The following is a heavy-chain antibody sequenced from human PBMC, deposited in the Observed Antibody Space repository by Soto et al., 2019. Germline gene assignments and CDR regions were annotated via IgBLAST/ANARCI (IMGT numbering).Heavy chain of an antibody. CDR1: GYTFTSYA. J-gene: IGHJ3*02. CDR3: ARDVRISDAFDI. V-gene: IGHV1-3*01. CDR2: INAGNGNT. Sequence: ASVKVSCKASGYTFTSYAMHWVRQAPGQRLEWMGWINAGNGNTKYSQKLQGRVTITRDTSASTAYMELSSLKSEDTAVYYCARDVRISDAFDIWGQGTMVTVSS.